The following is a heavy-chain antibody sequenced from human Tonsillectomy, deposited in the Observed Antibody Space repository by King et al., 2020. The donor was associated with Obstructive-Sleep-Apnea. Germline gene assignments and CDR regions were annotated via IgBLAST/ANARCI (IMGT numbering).Heavy chain of an antibody. J-gene: IGHJ6*04. V-gene: IGHV3-30*04. D-gene: IGHD1-7*01. CDR3: ARDLTGTTDYGMDV. CDR1: GFTFSSYA. Sequence: VQLVESGGGVVQPGRSLRLSCAASGFTFSSYAMHWVRQAPGKGLEWVAFISYDGSNKYYADSVKGRFTISRDNSKNTLFLQMNSLRAEDTAVYYCARDLTGTTDYGMDVWGKGTTVSVSS. CDR2: ISYDGSNK.